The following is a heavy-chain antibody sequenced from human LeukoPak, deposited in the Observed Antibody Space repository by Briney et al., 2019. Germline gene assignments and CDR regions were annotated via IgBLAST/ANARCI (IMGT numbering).Heavy chain of an antibody. V-gene: IGHV4-34*01. D-gene: IGHD3-9*01. CDR2: INHSGST. CDR3: ARGGPPYYDILTETLDY. CDR1: GGSFSGYY. Sequence: KPSETLSLTCAVYGGSFSGYYWSWIRQPPGKGLEWIGKINHSGSTNYNPSLKSRVTISVDTSKNQFSLKLSSVTAADTAVYYCARGGPPYYDILTETLDYWGQGTLVTVSS. J-gene: IGHJ4*02.